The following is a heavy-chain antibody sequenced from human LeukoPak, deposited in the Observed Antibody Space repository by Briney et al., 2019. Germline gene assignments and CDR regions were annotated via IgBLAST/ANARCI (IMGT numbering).Heavy chain of an antibody. CDR3: AKLRSSMVRGVIDS. J-gene: IGHJ4*02. V-gene: IGHV3-23*01. CDR2: ISGSGDST. D-gene: IGHD3-10*01. CDR1: GLTFSSYA. Sequence: PGGSLRLSCAASGLTFSSYAMSWVRQAPGKGLDWVSAISGSGDSTYYADSVKGRFPISRDNSKNTLYLQMNSLRAEDTAVYYCAKLRSSMVRGVIDSWGQGNLVTVSS.